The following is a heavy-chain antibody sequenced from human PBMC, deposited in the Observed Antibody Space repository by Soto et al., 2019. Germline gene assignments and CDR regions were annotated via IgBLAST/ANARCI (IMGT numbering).Heavy chain of an antibody. J-gene: IGHJ5*02. D-gene: IGHD2-15*01. CDR1: GYTLTELS. Sequence: ASVKVSCKVSGYTLTELSMHWVRQAPGKGLEWMGGFDPEDGETIYAQKFQGRVTMTEDTSTDTAYMELSSLRSEDTAVYYCASFVGYCSGGSCYENWFDPWGQGTPVTVSS. V-gene: IGHV1-24*01. CDR3: ASFVGYCSGGSCYENWFDP. CDR2: FDPEDGET.